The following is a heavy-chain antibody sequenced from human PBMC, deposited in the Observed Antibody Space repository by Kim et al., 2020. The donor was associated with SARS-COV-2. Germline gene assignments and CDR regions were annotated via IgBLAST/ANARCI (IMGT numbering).Heavy chain of an antibody. CDR2: IYHSGST. CDR1: GGSISSSNW. D-gene: IGHD1-1*01. Sequence: SETLSLTCAVSGGSISSSNWWSWVRQPPGKGLEWIGEIYHSGSTNYNPSLKSRVTISVDKSKNQFSLKLSSVTAADTAVYYCARAPGTSPDYGMDVWGQGTTVTVSS. V-gene: IGHV4-4*02. J-gene: IGHJ6*02. CDR3: ARAPGTSPDYGMDV.